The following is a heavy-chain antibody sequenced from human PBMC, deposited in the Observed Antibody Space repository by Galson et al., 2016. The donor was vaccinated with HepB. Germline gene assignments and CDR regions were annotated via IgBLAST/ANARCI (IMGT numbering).Heavy chain of an antibody. Sequence: SLRLSCAASGFTFSSYAMSWVRQAPGKGLEWVAVISYDGGNKYYADSVEGRFTISRDNSKNTLYLQMNGLRTEDVALYFCAREGELLTKIYYYYGMDVWGQGTTVTVSS. CDR1: GFTFSSYA. D-gene: IGHD3-10*01. J-gene: IGHJ6*02. V-gene: IGHV3-30-3*01. CDR2: ISYDGGNK. CDR3: AREGELLTKIYYYYGMDV.